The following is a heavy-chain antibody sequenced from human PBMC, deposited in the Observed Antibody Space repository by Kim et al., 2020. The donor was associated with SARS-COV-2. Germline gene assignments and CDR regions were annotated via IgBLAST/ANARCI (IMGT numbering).Heavy chain of an antibody. CDR3: ARDITMLVVVMSYFQH. CDR1: GFTFSSYA. J-gene: IGHJ1*01. Sequence: GGSLRLSCAASGFTFSSYAMHWVRQAPGKGLEWVAVISYDGSNKYYADSVKGRFTISRDNSKNTLYLQMNSLRAEDTAVYYCARDITMLVVVMSYFQHWGQGTLVTVSS. CDR2: ISYDGSNK. D-gene: IGHD3-22*01. V-gene: IGHV3-30*04.